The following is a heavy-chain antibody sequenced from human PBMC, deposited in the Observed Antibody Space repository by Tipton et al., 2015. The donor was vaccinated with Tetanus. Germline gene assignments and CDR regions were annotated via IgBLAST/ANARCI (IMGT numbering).Heavy chain of an antibody. Sequence: WVRQAPGKGLEWIGSASYSGITNYNPSLETRLTISVDTAKKQISLRLTSVTAADTALYYCARQKSTRTRSFDYWGQGTLVTVSS. J-gene: IGHJ4*02. D-gene: IGHD1-14*01. CDR3: ARQKSTRTRSFDY. V-gene: IGHV4-39*01. CDR2: ASYSGIT.